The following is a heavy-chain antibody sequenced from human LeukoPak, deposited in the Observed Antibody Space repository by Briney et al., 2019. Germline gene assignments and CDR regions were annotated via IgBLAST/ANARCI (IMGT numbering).Heavy chain of an antibody. CDR1: GFSFSSYW. J-gene: IGHJ4*02. CDR3: ARHGLSTNDV. V-gene: IGHV3-74*01. Sequence: GGSLRLSCAASGFSFSSYWMHWVRQSPGRGLVWVSRINNDGSYTSYADSVKGRFTISRDNAKNTLYLQMNSLRAEDTAVYYCARHGLSTNDVWGQGTLVTVSS. D-gene: IGHD1-1*01. CDR2: INNDGSYT.